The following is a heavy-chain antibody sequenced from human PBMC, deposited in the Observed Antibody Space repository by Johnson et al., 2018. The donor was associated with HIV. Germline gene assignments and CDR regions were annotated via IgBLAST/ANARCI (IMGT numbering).Heavy chain of an antibody. D-gene: IGHD3-22*01. CDR3: AKGQSSGYPKDAFDI. Sequence: QVQLVESGGGVVQPGRSLRLSCAASGFTFSSYAMHWVRQAPGKGLEWVSVIYSDGSIYYADSVKGRFTIYRDNSKNTLYLQMNSLRPEDTPVYYCAKGQSSGYPKDAFDIWGRGTIVIVSS. CDR2: IYSDGSI. J-gene: IGHJ3*02. CDR1: GFTFSSYA. V-gene: IGHV3-NL1*01.